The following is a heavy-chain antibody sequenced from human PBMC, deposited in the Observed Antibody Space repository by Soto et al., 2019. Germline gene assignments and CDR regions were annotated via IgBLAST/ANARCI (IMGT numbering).Heavy chain of an antibody. D-gene: IGHD3-9*01. CDR3: ARDAQLRYFDWLSGYYYYCMDV. Sequence: QVQLVQSGAEVKKPGASVKVSCKASGYTFTSYGISWVRQAPGQGLEWMGWISAYNGNTNYAQKLQGRVTMTTDTSTSTAYMELRSLRSDDTAVYYCARDAQLRYFDWLSGYYYYCMDVWGKGTTVTVSS. V-gene: IGHV1-18*01. CDR2: ISAYNGNT. J-gene: IGHJ6*03. CDR1: GYTFTSYG.